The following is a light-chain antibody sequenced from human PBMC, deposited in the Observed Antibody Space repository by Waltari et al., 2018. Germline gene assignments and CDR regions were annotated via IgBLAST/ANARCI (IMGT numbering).Light chain of an antibody. CDR3: QQYNSYSALT. CDR1: QGISSY. V-gene: IGKV1-9*01. Sequence: IQLTQSPSSLSASVGDRVTITCRASQGISSYLAWYQQKPGKAPKLLIYKASTLESGVPSRFSGSGSGTVFTLTISSLRPDDFATYYCQQYNSYSALTFGGGTRVEIK. J-gene: IGKJ4*01. CDR2: KAS.